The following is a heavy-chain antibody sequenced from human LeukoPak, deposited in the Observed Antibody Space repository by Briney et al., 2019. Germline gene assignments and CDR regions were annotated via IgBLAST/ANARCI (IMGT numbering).Heavy chain of an antibody. Sequence: GASVTVSCKASGDTFSSYAISWVRQAPGQGLEWVGGIIPIFGTTNYAQKFQGRVTITADKSTSTAYMELSSLRSEDTAVYYCASQRDGYIHFDYWGQGTLVTVSS. J-gene: IGHJ4*02. CDR3: ASQRDGYIHFDY. CDR1: GDTFSSYA. CDR2: IIPIFGTT. V-gene: IGHV1-69*06. D-gene: IGHD5-24*01.